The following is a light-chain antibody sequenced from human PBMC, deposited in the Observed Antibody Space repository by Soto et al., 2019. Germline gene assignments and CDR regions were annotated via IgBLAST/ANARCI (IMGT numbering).Light chain of an antibody. CDR1: SSDFGSNT. Sequence: QSVLTQPPSASGTPGQRVTISCSGSSSDFGSNTVNWYQQLPGTAPNLLIYSNNQRPSGVPDRFSGSKSGTSASLAISGLQSEDEADYYCAYWDDSLSGLYVFGTGTKLTVL. V-gene: IGLV1-44*01. J-gene: IGLJ1*01. CDR2: SNN. CDR3: AYWDDSLSGLYV.